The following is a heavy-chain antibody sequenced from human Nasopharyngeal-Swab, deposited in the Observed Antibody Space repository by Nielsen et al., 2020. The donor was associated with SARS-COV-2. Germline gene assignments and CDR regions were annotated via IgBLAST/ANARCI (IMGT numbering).Heavy chain of an antibody. Sequence: GESLKISCAASGLTFSSYSMNWVRQAPGKGLEWVSSISSSSSYIYYADSVKGRFTISRDNAKNSLYLQMNSLRAEDTALYYCAKVGGGVGYWGQGTLVTVSS. CDR3: AKVGGGVGY. V-gene: IGHV3-21*04. J-gene: IGHJ4*02. D-gene: IGHD1-26*01. CDR2: ISSSSSYI. CDR1: GLTFSSYS.